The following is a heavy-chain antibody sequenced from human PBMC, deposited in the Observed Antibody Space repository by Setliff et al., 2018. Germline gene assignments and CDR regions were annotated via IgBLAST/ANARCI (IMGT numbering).Heavy chain of an antibody. CDR3: AGQGPIFGSGLIPGFDQ. CDR2: IDKSGDRT. CDR1: GLSYINDW. Sequence: PGGSLRLSCTASGLSYINDWVSWVRQAPGKGLEWVSYIDKSGDRTEYADSVKGRFTISRDNAENSLHLQMSSLRTEDTAIYFCAGQGPIFGSGLIPGFDQWGQGTMVTVSS. V-gene: IGHV3-48*03. D-gene: IGHD3-3*01. J-gene: IGHJ4*02.